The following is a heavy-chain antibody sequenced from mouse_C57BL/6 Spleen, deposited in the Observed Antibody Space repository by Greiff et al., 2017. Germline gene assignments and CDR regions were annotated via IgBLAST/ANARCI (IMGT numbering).Heavy chain of an antibody. Sequence: QVQLQQPGAELVKPGASVKMSCKASGYTFTSYWITWVKQRPGQGLEWIGDIYPGSGSTNYNEKFKSKATLTVDTSSSTAYMQLSSLTSEDSAVXYCALYYDYDGGFAYWGQGTLVTVSA. J-gene: IGHJ3*01. CDR3: ALYYDYDGGFAY. CDR2: IYPGSGST. CDR1: GYTFTSYW. D-gene: IGHD2-4*01. V-gene: IGHV1-55*01.